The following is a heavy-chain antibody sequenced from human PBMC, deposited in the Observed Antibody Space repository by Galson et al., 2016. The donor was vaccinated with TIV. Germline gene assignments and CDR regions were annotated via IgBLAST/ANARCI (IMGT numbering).Heavy chain of an antibody. Sequence: SVKVSCKASGYPFTAYTMHWVRQAPGERLEWMGWINIRNGYTKCSQNFEARVTITRDSSATTAFMEGGSLSSEDTAIYYCVREADYGSGSLYFDYWGQGTLVTVSS. V-gene: IGHV1-3*04. CDR2: INIRNGYT. CDR3: VREADYGSGSLYFDY. D-gene: IGHD3-10*01. J-gene: IGHJ4*02. CDR1: GYPFTAYT.